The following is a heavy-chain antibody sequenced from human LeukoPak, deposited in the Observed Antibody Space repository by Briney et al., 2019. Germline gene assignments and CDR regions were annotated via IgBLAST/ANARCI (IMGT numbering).Heavy chain of an antibody. CDR2: LTGSGDNT. J-gene: IGHJ6*03. CDR1: GFTFSSYG. V-gene: IGHV3-23*01. Sequence: GGSLRLSCAASGFTFSSYGMSWVRQAPGKGLEWVSALTGSGDNTYYADSVKGRFTISRDNSKNTLYLQMNSLRTEDTAVYYCAKEAVTTSGYYYMDVWGKGTTVTVSS. CDR3: AKEAVTTSGYYYMDV. D-gene: IGHD4-17*01.